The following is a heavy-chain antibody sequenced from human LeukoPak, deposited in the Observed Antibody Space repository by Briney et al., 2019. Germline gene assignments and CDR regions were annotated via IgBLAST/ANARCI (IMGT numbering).Heavy chain of an antibody. CDR1: GDSITSGYY. D-gene: IGHD3-22*01. CDR2: LYHSGGP. V-gene: IGHV4-38-2*02. CDR3: ARHRTYYYDSSAPPGAIDY. J-gene: IGHJ4*02. Sequence: SETLSLTCTVTGDSITSGYYWGWIRQFPGRGLEWIGSLYHSGGPHYNPSLKSRVTISVDTSKNQFSLKLRSVTAADTAMYYCARHRTYYYDSSAPPGAIDYWGQGTLVTVSS.